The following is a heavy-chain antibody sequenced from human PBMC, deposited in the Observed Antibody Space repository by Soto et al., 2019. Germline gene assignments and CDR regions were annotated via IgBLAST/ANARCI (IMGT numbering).Heavy chain of an antibody. V-gene: IGHV1-18*01. CDR1: GYTFTGSG. CDR3: ARDTYSRKKDY. J-gene: IGHJ4*02. Sequence: ASWAVSCKSSGYTFTGSGVIWVGQAPGQVLEWMGWISAYNGNTNYAQKLQGRVTMTTDTSTSTAYMELRSLRSDDTAVYYCARDTYSRKKDYWGQGTLVTVSS. CDR2: ISAYNGNT. D-gene: IGHD6-13*01.